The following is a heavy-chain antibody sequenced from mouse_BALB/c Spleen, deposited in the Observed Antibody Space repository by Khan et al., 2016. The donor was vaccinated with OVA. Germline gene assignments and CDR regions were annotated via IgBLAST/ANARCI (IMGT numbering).Heavy chain of an antibody. Sequence: EVELVESGGGLVQPGGSRKLSCAASGFTFSSFGMHWVRQAPEKGLEWVAYISSGNATIYYADIVKGRFTIPRDNPKNTLFLQMTSLRSEDTAMYYCARSMISTGYFDVWGAGTTVTVSS. J-gene: IGHJ1*01. D-gene: IGHD2-4*01. CDR1: GFTFSSFG. CDR2: ISSGNATI. V-gene: IGHV5-17*02. CDR3: ARSMISTGYFDV.